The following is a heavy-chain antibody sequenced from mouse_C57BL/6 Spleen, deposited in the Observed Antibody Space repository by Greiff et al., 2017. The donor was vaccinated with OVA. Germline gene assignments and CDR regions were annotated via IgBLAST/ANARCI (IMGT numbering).Heavy chain of an antibody. V-gene: IGHV1-50*01. D-gene: IGHD1-1*01. Sequence: QVQLQQPGAELVKPGASVKLSCKASGYTFTSYWMQWVKQRPGQGLEWIGGIDPSDSYTNYNQKFTGKATLTVDTSSSTAYMQLSILTSEDSAVYYCARYYYGSSYPFDYWGQGTTLTVSS. J-gene: IGHJ2*01. CDR1: GYTFTSYW. CDR2: IDPSDSYT. CDR3: ARYYYGSSYPFDY.